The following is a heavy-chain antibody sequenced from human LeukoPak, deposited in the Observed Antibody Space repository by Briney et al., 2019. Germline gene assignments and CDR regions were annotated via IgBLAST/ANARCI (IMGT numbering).Heavy chain of an antibody. CDR2: INPNSGGT. Sequence: ASVKVSCKASGYTFTGYYMHWVRQAPGQGLEWMGRINPNSGGTNYAQKFQGRVTMTRDTSISTAYMELSRLRSDDTAVYYCARGPYGDFFFDYWGQGTLVTVSS. CDR1: GYTFTGYY. V-gene: IGHV1-2*06. D-gene: IGHD4-17*01. CDR3: ARGPYGDFFFDY. J-gene: IGHJ4*02.